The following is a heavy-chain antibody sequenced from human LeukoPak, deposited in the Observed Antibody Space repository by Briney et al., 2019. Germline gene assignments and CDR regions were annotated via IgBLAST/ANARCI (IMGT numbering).Heavy chain of an antibody. V-gene: IGHV3-74*01. CDR1: RFTFSSYW. J-gene: IGHJ6*02. Sequence: GGSLRLSCAASRFTFSSYWMHWVSHAPGKGLVWVSRINSDGSTTSYADSVKGRFTISRDNAKNTLYLQVNSLRAEDTAVYYCASPGGYSSSTSCSENGMDVWGQGTTVTVSS. CDR2: INSDGSTT. D-gene: IGHD2-2*01. CDR3: ASPGGYSSSTSCSENGMDV.